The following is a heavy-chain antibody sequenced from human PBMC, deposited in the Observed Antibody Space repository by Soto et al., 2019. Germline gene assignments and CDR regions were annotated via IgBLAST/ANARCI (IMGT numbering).Heavy chain of an antibody. Sequence: PGRYLRLSCAASGLNIRSYAMSWVRKTQGKGLEWVSAISGSGGSTYYADSVKGRFTISRDNSKNTLYLQMNSLRAEDTAVYYCAKAADCSGGSCYYYYYYMDVWGKGTTVTVSS. J-gene: IGHJ6*03. V-gene: IGHV3-23*01. CDR2: ISGSGGST. CDR1: GLNIRSYA. CDR3: AKAADCSGGSCYYYYYYMDV. D-gene: IGHD2-15*01.